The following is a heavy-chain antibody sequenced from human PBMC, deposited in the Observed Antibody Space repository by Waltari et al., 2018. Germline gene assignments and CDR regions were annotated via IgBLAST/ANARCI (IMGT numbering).Heavy chain of an antibody. CDR3: AKAKYYFDY. Sequence: EVQLLESGGGLVQPGGSLRLSCAASGFTFSSYDMSWVRQAPGEGLGGVSAISGSGGSTYYADSVKGRVTSARDNSKNTRYLQMNSLRAEDTAVYYCAKAKYYFDYWGQGTLVTVSS. V-gene: IGHV3-23*01. CDR1: GFTFSSYD. J-gene: IGHJ4*02. CDR2: ISGSGGST.